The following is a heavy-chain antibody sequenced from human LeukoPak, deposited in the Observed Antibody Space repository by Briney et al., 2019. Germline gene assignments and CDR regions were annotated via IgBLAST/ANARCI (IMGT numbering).Heavy chain of an antibody. Sequence: SGPTLVNPTQTLTLTCTFSGFSLSTSGVGVGWIRQPPRKALEWLALIFWNDDKRFSPSLKSRLTITKDTSKNQVVLTMTNMDPVDTATYYCAHLLGYSAYYRPFDFWGQGTLVTVSS. CDR2: IFWNDDK. J-gene: IGHJ4*02. CDR1: GFSLSTSGVG. V-gene: IGHV2-5*01. CDR3: AHLLGYSAYYRPFDF. D-gene: IGHD5-12*01.